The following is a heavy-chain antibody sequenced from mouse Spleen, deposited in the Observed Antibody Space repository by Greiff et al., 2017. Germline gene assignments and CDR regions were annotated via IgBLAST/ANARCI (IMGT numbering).Heavy chain of an antibody. CDR2: IDPENGDT. CDR1: GFNIKDDY. V-gene: IGHV14-4*01. J-gene: IGHJ2*01. D-gene: IGHD2-3*01. Sequence: VQLQQSGAELVRPGASVKLSCTASGFNIKDDYMHWVKQRPEQGLEWIGWIDPENGDTEYASKFQGKATITADTSSNTAYLQLSSLTSEDTAVYYCTTDDYVDYWGQGTTLTVSS. CDR3: TTDDYVDY.